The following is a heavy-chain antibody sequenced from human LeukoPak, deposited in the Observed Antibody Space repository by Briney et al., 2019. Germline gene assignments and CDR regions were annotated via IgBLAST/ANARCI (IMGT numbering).Heavy chain of an antibody. Sequence: SGTLSLTCAVSGGSISSSNWWSWVRQPPGKGLEWIGEIYHSGSTNYNPSLKSRVTISVDKSKNQFSLKLSSVTAADTAVYYCARDWVDYYDSRGRGSIDYWGQGTLVTVSS. J-gene: IGHJ4*02. CDR1: GGSISSSNW. V-gene: IGHV4-4*02. CDR3: ARDWVDYYDSRGRGSIDY. CDR2: IYHSGST. D-gene: IGHD3-22*01.